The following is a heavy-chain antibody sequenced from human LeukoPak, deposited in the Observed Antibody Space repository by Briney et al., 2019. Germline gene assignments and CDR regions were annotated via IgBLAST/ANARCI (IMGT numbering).Heavy chain of an antibody. V-gene: IGHV3-23*01. J-gene: IGHJ4*02. CDR1: GFTFSNYA. Sequence: GGSLRLSCAPSGFTFSNYAMSWVRQAPGKGLEWVSTISGGGGSTYYADSVKGRFTISRDNSKNTLYLQMNSLRAEDTAVYYCAKGGSYNYWGQGTLVTVSS. CDR3: AKGGSYNY. D-gene: IGHD1-26*01. CDR2: ISGGGGST.